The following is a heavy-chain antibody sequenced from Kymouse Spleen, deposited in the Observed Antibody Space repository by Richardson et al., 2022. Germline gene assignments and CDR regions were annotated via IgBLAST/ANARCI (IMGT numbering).Heavy chain of an antibody. CDR2: IYYSGST. Sequence: QLQLQESGPGLVKPSETLSLTCTVSGGSISSSSYYWGWIRQPPGKGLEWIGSIYYSGSTYYNPSLKSRVTISVDTSKNQFSLKLSSVTAADTAVYYCARHLYSSSSHYFDYWGQGTLVTVSS. J-gene: IGHJ4*02. CDR3: ARHLYSSSSHYFDY. V-gene: IGHV4-39*01. CDR1: GGSISSSSYY. D-gene: IGHD6-6*01.